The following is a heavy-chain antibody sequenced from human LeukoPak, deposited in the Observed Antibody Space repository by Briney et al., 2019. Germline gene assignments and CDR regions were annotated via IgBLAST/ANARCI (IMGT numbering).Heavy chain of an antibody. Sequence: PGGSLRLSCAASGSILSSYAMSWVRQAPGKGLEWVSVISGSGGSTYYADSVKGRFTISRDNSKNTLYLQMDSLRAEDTAVYYCAKGDSSWYFGYWGQGTLVTVSS. CDR3: AKGDSSWYFGY. J-gene: IGHJ4*02. CDR2: ISGSGGST. D-gene: IGHD6-13*01. V-gene: IGHV3-23*01. CDR1: GSILSSYA.